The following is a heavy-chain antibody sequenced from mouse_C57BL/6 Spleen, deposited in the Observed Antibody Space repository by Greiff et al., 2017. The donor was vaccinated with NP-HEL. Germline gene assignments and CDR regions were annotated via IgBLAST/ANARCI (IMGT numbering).Heavy chain of an antibody. D-gene: IGHD1-1*01. V-gene: IGHV5-17*01. CDR3: ARPYYDGSSDWFAD. CDR1: GFTFSDYG. CDR2: ISSGSSTI. J-gene: IGHJ3*01. Sequence: EVQLQESGGGLVKPGGSLKLSCAASGFTFSDYGMHWVRQAPEQGLEWVAYISSGSSTIYYADTVKGRFTISRDNAKNTLFLQMTSLRSEDTAMYYFARPYYDGSSDWFADWGQGTLVTVSA.